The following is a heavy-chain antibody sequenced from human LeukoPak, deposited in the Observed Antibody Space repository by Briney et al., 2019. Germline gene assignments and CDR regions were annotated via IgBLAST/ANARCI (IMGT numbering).Heavy chain of an antibody. CDR2: INHSGST. CDR3: ARCSGSYPYDY. V-gene: IGHV4-34*01. J-gene: IGHJ4*02. Sequence: PSETLSLTCAVYGGSFSGYYWSWIRQPPGKGLEWIGEINHSGSTNYNPSLKSRVTISVDTSKNQFSLKLSSVTAADTAVYYCARCSGSYPYDYWGQGTLVTVSS. D-gene: IGHD1-26*01. CDR1: GGSFSGYY.